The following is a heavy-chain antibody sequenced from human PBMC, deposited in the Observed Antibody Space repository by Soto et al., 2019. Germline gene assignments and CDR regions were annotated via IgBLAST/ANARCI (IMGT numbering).Heavy chain of an antibody. D-gene: IGHD2-15*01. J-gene: IGHJ3*02. CDR2: TRNKANSYTT. CDR3: ARDLLTAYSDAFDI. CDR1: GFTFSDHY. Sequence: EVQLVESGGGLVQPGGSLRLSCAASGFTFSDHYMDWVRQAPGKGLEWVGRTRNKANSYTTEYAASVKGRFTISRDDSKNSLYLQMNSLKTEDTAVYYCARDLLTAYSDAFDIWGQGTMVTVSS. V-gene: IGHV3-72*01.